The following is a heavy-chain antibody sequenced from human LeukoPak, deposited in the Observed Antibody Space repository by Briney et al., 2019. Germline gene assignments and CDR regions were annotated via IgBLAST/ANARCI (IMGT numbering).Heavy chain of an antibody. CDR2: INWNGGST. Sequence: PGGSLRLSCAASRFTVSSNYMSYVRQAPGKGLEWVSGINWNGGSTGYADSVKGRFTISRDNAKNSLYLQMNSLRAEDTAIYYCARDPWGIHAYWGQGTLVTVSS. V-gene: IGHV3-20*04. CDR3: ARDPWGIHAY. J-gene: IGHJ4*02. CDR1: RFTVSSNY. D-gene: IGHD3-16*01.